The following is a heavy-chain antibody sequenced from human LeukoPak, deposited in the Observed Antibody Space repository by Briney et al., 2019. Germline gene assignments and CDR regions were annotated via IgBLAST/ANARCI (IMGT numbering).Heavy chain of an antibody. V-gene: IGHV4-31*03. CDR2: IYYSGST. CDR1: GGSISSGGYY. D-gene: IGHD4-17*01. CDR3: ARDHGDYPGAFDI. Sequence: PSETLSLTCTVSGGSISSGGYYWSWIRQHPGKGLEWIGYIYYSGSTYYNPSLKSRVTISVDTSKNQFSLKLSSVTAADTAVYYCARDHGDYPGAFDIWGQGTMVTVSS. J-gene: IGHJ3*02.